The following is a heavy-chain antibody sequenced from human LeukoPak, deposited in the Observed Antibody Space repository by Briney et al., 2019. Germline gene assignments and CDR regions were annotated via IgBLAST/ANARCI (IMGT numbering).Heavy chain of an antibody. CDR1: GFTFSSYG. Sequence: GRSLRLSCAASGFTFSSYGMHLVRQAPGKGLEWVAVIWYDGSNKYYADSVKGRFTFSRDNSKNTLYLQMNSLRVEDTAVYYCAKNLGPYSYGSYYCMDVWGKGTTVTVSS. CDR2: IWYDGSNK. J-gene: IGHJ6*03. CDR3: AKNLGPYSYGSYYCMDV. V-gene: IGHV3-33*06. D-gene: IGHD5-18*01.